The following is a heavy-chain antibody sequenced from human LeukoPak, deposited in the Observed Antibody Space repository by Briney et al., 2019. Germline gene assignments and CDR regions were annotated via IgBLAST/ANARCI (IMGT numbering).Heavy chain of an antibody. CDR2: TYYSGST. D-gene: IGHD6-19*01. CDR3: ARVPGIAVAGKAVNAFDI. Sequence: SETLSLTCTVSSGSINNYYWSWIRQPPGKGLEWIGYTYYSGSTNYNPSLKSRVTISVDASKNQFSLKLSSVTAADTAVYYCARVPGIAVAGKAVNAFDIWGQGTMVTVSS. CDR1: SGSINNYY. J-gene: IGHJ3*02. V-gene: IGHV4-59*01.